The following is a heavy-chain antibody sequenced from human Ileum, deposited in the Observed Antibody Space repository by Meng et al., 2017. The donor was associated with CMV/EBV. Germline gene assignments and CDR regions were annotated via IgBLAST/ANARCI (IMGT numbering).Heavy chain of an antibody. Sequence: CAASGFTFSDYYMSWIRQAPGKGLEWISYMSNSGSKIYYADSVKGRFTVSRDNAKNSLYLQMNSLRAEDTAVYYCARVPRGQTGAYDYWGQGTLVTVSS. CDR3: ARVPRGQTGAYDY. CDR2: MSNSGSKI. CDR1: GFTFSDYY. V-gene: IGHV3-11*04. D-gene: IGHD3-10*01. J-gene: IGHJ4*02.